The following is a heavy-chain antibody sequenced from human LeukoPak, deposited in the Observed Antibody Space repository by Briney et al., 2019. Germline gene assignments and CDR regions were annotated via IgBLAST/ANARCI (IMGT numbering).Heavy chain of an antibody. D-gene: IGHD3-10*02. CDR3: AELGITMIGGV. J-gene: IGHJ6*04. V-gene: IGHV3-21*01. CDR2: ING. Sequence: GGSLRLSCAASGFTFSSYTMNWVRQATGKGLEWVSSINGDSVKGRFTISRDNAKNSLYLQMNSLRAEDTAVYYCAELGITMIGGVWGKGTTVTISS. CDR1: GFTFSSYT.